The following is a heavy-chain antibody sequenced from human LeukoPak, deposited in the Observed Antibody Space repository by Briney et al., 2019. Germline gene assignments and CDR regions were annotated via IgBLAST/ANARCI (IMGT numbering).Heavy chain of an antibody. CDR2: INPSGGST. J-gene: IGHJ4*02. CDR1: GYTFTSYY. D-gene: IGHD6-6*01. Sequence: ASVKVSRKATGYTFTSYYIHWVRQAPGQGLEWMGIINPSGGSTSYAQKFQGRVTMTRDMSTSTVYMELSSLRSEDTAVYYCARDPISYSSSSAFDYWGQGTLVTVSS. V-gene: IGHV1-46*01. CDR3: ARDPISYSSSSAFDY.